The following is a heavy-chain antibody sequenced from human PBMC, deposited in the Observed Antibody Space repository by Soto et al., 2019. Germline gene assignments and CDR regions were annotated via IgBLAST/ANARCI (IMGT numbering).Heavy chain of an antibody. V-gene: IGHV1-69*01. CDR3: ARGTTYYYDSSGYYMVPYYFDY. CDR2: IIPIFGTA. CDR1: GGTFSSYA. Sequence: QVQLVQSGAEVKKPGSSVKVSCKASGGTFSSYAISWVRQAPGQGLEWMGGIIPIFGTANYAQKFQGRVTITADESTSTAYMELSSLRSEGTAVYYCARGTTYYYDSSGYYMVPYYFDYWGQGTLVTVSS. J-gene: IGHJ4*02. D-gene: IGHD3-22*01.